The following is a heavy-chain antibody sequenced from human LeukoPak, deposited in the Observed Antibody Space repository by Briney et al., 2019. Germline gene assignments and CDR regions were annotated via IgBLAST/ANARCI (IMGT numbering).Heavy chain of an antibody. Sequence: ASVKVSCKASGYTFNSYGISWVRQAPGQGLEWMGWISGYNGNTNYAQKLQGRVTMTTDTFTSTAYMELRSLRSDDTAVYYCARESGSYYEDAFDIWGQGTMVTVSS. J-gene: IGHJ3*02. CDR1: GYTFNSYG. D-gene: IGHD3-10*01. CDR2: ISGYNGNT. CDR3: ARESGSYYEDAFDI. V-gene: IGHV1-18*01.